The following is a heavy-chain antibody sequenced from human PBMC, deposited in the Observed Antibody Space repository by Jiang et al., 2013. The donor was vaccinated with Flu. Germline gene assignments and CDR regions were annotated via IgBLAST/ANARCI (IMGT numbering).Heavy chain of an antibody. V-gene: IGHV4-31*03. J-gene: IGHJ1*01. CDR1: GGSISRGDYY. CDR3: ARLGIKRGNPEYFHH. D-gene: IGHD7-27*01. CDR2: IYYSGST. Sequence: SLTCTVSGGSISRGDYYWSWIRQHPGKGLEWIGYIYYSGSTYYNPSLKSRVSISVDTSKNQFSLKLNSMTAADTAVYYCARLGIKRGNPEYFHHWGQGTLVTVSS.